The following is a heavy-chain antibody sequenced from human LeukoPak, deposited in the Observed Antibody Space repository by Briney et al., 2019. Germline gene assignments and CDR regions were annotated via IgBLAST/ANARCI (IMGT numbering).Heavy chain of an antibody. Sequence: GGSLRLSCAASRFTFSSYAMSWVRQAPGRGLEWVANIDQSGGRNNYVDSVKGRFTISRDNAKNSLFLEMSSLRADDTAVYFCARDVEGGTFDIWGQGTTVTVSS. CDR1: RFTFSSYA. D-gene: IGHD3-16*01. V-gene: IGHV3-7*05. J-gene: IGHJ3*02. CDR3: ARDVEGGTFDI. CDR2: IDQSGGRN.